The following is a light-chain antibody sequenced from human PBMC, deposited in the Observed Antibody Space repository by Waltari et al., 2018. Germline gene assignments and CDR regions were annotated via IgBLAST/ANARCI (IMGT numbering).Light chain of an antibody. CDR3: QQYNSYPGLT. CDR2: KAS. CDR1: QSISSW. J-gene: IGKJ4*01. V-gene: IGKV1-5*03. Sequence: DIQMTQSPSTLSASVGDRVTITCRDSQSISSWLACYQQKPGKAPKLLIYKASSLESGVPSRFSGSGSGTEFTLTISSLQPDDFATYYCQQYNSYPGLTFGGGTKVEIK.